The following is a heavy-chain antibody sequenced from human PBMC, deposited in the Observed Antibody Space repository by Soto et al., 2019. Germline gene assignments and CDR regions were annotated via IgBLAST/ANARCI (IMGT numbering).Heavy chain of an antibody. CDR2: ISYDGSNK. J-gene: IGHJ4*02. CDR3: AKDWLESVAGTPVDY. D-gene: IGHD6-19*01. CDR1: GFTFSSYG. V-gene: IGHV3-30*18. Sequence: QVQLVESGGGVVQPGRSLRLSCAASGFTFSSYGMHWVRQAPGKGLEWVAVISYDGSNKYYADSVKGRFTISRDNSKNTLYLQMNGLRAEDTAVYYCAKDWLESVAGTPVDYWGQGTLVTVSS.